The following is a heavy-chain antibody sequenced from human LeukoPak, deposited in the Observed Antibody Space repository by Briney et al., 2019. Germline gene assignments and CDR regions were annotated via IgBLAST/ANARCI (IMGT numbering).Heavy chain of an antibody. J-gene: IGHJ6*03. V-gene: IGHV3-15*01. CDR2: IKSKTDGGTT. D-gene: IGHD5-18*01. Sequence: GGSLRLSCAASGFTFSNAWMSWVRQAPGKGLEWVGRIKSKTDGGTTDYAAPVKGRFTISRDDSKNTLYLQMNSLKTEDTAVYYCTRTITGYSYGYYYYYMDVWGKGTTVTVSS. CDR3: TRTITGYSYGYYYYYMDV. CDR1: GFTFSNAW.